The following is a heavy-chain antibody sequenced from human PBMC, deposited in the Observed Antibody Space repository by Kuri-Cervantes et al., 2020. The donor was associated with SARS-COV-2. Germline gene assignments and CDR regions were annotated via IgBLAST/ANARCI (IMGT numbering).Heavy chain of an antibody. D-gene: IGHD5-12*01. CDR1: GGTSSSYA. CDR3: ARLNSGYDFLPDY. Sequence: ASVKVSCKASGGTSSSYAISWVRQAPGQGLEWMGWISAYNGNTNYAQKLQGRVTMTTDTSTSTAYMELRSLRSDDTAVYYCARLNSGYDFLPDYWGQGTLVTVSS. V-gene: IGHV1-18*01. CDR2: ISAYNGNT. J-gene: IGHJ4*02.